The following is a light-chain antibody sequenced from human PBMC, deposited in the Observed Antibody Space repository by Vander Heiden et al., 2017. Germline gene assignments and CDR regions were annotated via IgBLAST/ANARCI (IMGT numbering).Light chain of an antibody. CDR1: QSISSW. CDR2: KAS. Sequence: DIQMTQSPSTLSASVGDRVTITCRASQSISSWLAWYQQKPGKDPKLLIYKASSLESGVPSRFSGSGSGTEFTLTISNLQPDDFATYYCQQYNSYSWTFGQGTKVEIK. V-gene: IGKV1-5*03. CDR3: QQYNSYSWT. J-gene: IGKJ1*01.